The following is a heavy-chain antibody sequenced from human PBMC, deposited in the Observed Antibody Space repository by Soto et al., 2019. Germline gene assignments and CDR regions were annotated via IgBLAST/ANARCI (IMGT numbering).Heavy chain of an antibody. V-gene: IGHV3-23*01. CDR3: AKFLPFSIVVVPAAMGY. D-gene: IGHD2-2*01. J-gene: IGHJ4*02. CDR1: GFTFSSYA. CDR2: ISGSGGST. Sequence: GGSLRLSCAACGFTFSSYAMSWVRQAPGKGLEWVSAISGSGGSTYYADSVKGRFTISRDNSKNTLYLQMNSLRAEDTAVYYCAKFLPFSIVVVPAAMGYWGQGTLVTVS.